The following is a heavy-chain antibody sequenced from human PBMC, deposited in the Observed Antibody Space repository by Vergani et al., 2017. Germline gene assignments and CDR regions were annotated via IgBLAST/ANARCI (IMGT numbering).Heavy chain of an antibody. CDR3: ARGDDSNTREYYFDY. CDR1: GYTFTGYY. CDR2: INPNSGGT. Sequence: QVQLVQSGAEVKKPGSSVKVSCKASGYTFTGYYMHWVRQAPGQGLEWMGWINPNSGGTNYAQKFQGRVTMTRDTSISTAYMELSRLRSDDTAVYYCARGDDSNTREYYFDYWGQGTLVTVSS. D-gene: IGHD3-22*01. J-gene: IGHJ4*02. V-gene: IGHV1-2*02.